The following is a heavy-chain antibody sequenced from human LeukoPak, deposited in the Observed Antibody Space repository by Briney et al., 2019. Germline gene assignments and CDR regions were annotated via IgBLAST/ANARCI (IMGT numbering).Heavy chain of an antibody. CDR2: ISYDGSNK. D-gene: IGHD6-13*01. V-gene: IGHV3-30*18. CDR3: AKDQPAAVTYYMDV. CDR1: GFTFSSYG. J-gene: IGHJ6*03. Sequence: GGSLRLSCAASGFTFSSYGMHWVRQAPGKGLEWVAVISYDGSNKYYADSVKGRFTISRDNPKNTLYLQMNSLRAEDTAVYYCAKDQPAAVTYYMDVWGKGTTVTVSS.